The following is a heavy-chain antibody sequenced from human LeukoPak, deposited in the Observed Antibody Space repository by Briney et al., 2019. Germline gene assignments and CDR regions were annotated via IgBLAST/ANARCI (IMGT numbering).Heavy chain of an antibody. CDR3: ARKGYFGSESYFDY. Sequence: SETLPLTCTASGGSIRSHHWSWIRQPPGKGLECIGYIDYSGSTNYNPSLKSRVTISEDTSKNQFSLKLSSVTAADTAVYYCARKGYFGSESYFDYWGQGTLVTVSS. D-gene: IGHD3-10*01. J-gene: IGHJ4*02. CDR2: IDYSGST. CDR1: GGSIRSHH. V-gene: IGHV4-59*11.